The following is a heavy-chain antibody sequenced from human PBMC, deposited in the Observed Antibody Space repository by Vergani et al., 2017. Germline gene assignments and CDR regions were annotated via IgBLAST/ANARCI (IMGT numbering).Heavy chain of an antibody. J-gene: IGHJ6*02. CDR2: ISYDGSNK. CDR1: GFTFSSYA. CDR3: AKDMTGGPVYSSSWYVPGKYYYYGMDV. Sequence: QVQLVESGGGVVQPGRSLRLSCAASGFTFSSYAMHWVRQAPGKGLEWVAVISYDGSNKYYADSVKGRFTISRDNSKNTLYLQMNSLRAEDTAVYYCAKDMTGGPVYSSSWYVPGKYYYYGMDVWGQGTTVTVSS. D-gene: IGHD6-13*01. V-gene: IGHV3-30-3*01.